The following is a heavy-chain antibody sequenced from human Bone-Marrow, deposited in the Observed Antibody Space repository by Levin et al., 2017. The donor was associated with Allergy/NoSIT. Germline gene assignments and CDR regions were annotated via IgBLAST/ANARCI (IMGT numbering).Heavy chain of an antibody. CDR1: GFTVSSNY. Sequence: PGGSLRLSCAASGFTVSSNYMSWVRQAPGKGLEWVSVIYSGGSTYYADSVKGRFTISRDNSKNTLYLQMNSLRAEDTAVYYCARRGYGSGSYYNHYYYYGMDGWGQGTTVTVSS. J-gene: IGHJ6*02. V-gene: IGHV3-66*01. CDR3: ARRGYGSGSYYNHYYYYGMDG. CDR2: IYSGGST. D-gene: IGHD3-10*01.